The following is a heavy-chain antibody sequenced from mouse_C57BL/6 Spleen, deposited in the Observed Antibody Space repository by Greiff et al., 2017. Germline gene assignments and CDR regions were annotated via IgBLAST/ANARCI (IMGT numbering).Heavy chain of an antibody. Sequence: VQLQQSGPELVKPGASVKISCKASGYAFSSSWMNWVKQRPGKGLEWIGRIYPGDGDTNYNRKFKGKATLTADKSSSTAYMQLSSLTSEDSAVYFCAREGGTAWFAYWGQGTLVTVSA. D-gene: IGHD3-3*01. CDR1: GYAFSSSW. CDR3: AREGGTAWFAY. J-gene: IGHJ3*01. CDR2: IYPGDGDT. V-gene: IGHV1-82*01.